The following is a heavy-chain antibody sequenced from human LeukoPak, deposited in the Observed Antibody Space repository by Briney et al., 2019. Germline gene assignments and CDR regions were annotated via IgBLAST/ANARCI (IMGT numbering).Heavy chain of an antibody. J-gene: IGHJ4*02. CDR1: GYTLTELS. CDR3: AAYYCDSAPLFDY. Sequence: ASVKVSCKVSGYTLTELSMHWVRQAPGKGLEWMGGFDPEDGGTIYAQKFQGRVTMTEDTSTDTAYMELSSLRSEDTAVYYCAAYYCDSAPLFDYWGQGTLVTVSS. V-gene: IGHV1-24*01. CDR2: FDPEDGGT. D-gene: IGHD3-22*01.